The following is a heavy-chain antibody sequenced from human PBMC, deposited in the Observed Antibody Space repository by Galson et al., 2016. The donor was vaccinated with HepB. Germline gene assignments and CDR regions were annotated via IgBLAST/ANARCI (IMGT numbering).Heavy chain of an antibody. CDR1: GFTFRSYD. V-gene: IGHV3-33*01. J-gene: IGHJ4*02. Sequence: SLRLSCAASGFTFRSYDMHWVRQAPGKGLDWVAVINHDGSNEYYEDSVKGRFTISRDNSKNTVYLPMNSLRAEDTAVYYCAREMSSAGWQKVFDHWGQGNLVTVSS. CDR3: AREMSSAGWQKVFDH. CDR2: INHDGSNE. D-gene: IGHD6-19*01.